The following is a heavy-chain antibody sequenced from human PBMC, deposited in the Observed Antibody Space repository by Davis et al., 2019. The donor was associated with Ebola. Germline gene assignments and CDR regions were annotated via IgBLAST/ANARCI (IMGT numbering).Heavy chain of an antibody. CDR1: GFAFSGYG. CDR2: IWYDGSNK. D-gene: IGHD4-17*01. J-gene: IGHJ6*02. Sequence: GESLKISCAASGFAFSGYGMHWVRQAPGKGLEWVAVIWYDGSNKYYTDSVKGRFTISRDNSKNTLYLQMNSLRAEDTAVYYCARDTVTTNPYYYYYGMDVWGQGTTVTVSS. CDR3: ARDTVTTNPYYYYYGMDV. V-gene: IGHV3-33*01.